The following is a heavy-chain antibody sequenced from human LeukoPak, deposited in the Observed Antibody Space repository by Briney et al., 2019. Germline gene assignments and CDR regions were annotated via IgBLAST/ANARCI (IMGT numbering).Heavy chain of an antibody. CDR1: GGSISSYY. CDR3: ASKEGWFGELYY. Sequence: SETLSLTCTVSGGSISSYYWSWIRQPPGKGLEWIGYIYYSGSTNYNPSLKSRVTISVDTSKNQFSLKLSSVTAADTAVYYCASKEGWFGELYYWGQGTLVTVSS. V-gene: IGHV4-59*01. CDR2: IYYSGST. D-gene: IGHD3-10*01. J-gene: IGHJ4*02.